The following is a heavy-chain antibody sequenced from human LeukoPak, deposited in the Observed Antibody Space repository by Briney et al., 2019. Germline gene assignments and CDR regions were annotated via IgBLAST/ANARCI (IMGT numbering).Heavy chain of an antibody. CDR2: INHSGST. Sequence: SETLSLTCAVYGGSFSGYYWSWIRQPPGKGLEWIGEINHSGSTNYNPSLKSRVTISVDTSKNQFSLKLSSVTAADTAVYYCARGNIVVVVAASYYYYYMDVWGNGTMVTVSS. D-gene: IGHD2-15*01. CDR1: GGSFSGYY. CDR3: ARGNIVVVVAASYYYYYMDV. J-gene: IGHJ6*03. V-gene: IGHV4-34*01.